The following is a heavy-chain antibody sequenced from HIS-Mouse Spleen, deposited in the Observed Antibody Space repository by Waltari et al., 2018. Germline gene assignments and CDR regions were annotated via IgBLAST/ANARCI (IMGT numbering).Heavy chain of an antibody. D-gene: IGHD6-13*01. V-gene: IGHV4-39*07. Sequence: QLQLQESGPGLVKPSETLSLTCTVSGGSISSSSYYWGWIRQPPGKGLGWIGSIYYSGDTYHTPTLKRRVTISVDTSKNQFSLRLSSVTAADTAVYYCAREIPYSSSWYDWYFDLWGRGTLVTVSS. J-gene: IGHJ2*01. CDR3: AREIPYSSSWYDWYFDL. CDR1: GGSISSSSYY. CDR2: IYYSGDT.